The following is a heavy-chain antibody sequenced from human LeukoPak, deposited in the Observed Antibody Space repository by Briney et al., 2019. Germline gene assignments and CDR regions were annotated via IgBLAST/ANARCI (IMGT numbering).Heavy chain of an antibody. D-gene: IGHD2-2*01. V-gene: IGHV3-23*01. CDR3: AKDRPNCSSTSCLTGFDY. CDR1: GFTFSSYA. J-gene: IGHJ4*02. CDR2: ISGSGGST. Sequence: GGSLRLSCAASGFTFSSYAMSWVRQAPGKGLEWVSAISGSGGSTYYADSVKGRFTISRDNSKNTLYLQMNSLRAEDTAVYYCAKDRPNCSSTSCLTGFDYWGQGTLVTVSS.